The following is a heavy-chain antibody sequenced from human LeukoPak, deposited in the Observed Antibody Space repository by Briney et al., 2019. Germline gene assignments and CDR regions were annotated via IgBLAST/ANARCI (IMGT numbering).Heavy chain of an antibody. CDR2: INSDGSST. Sequence: GGSLRLSCAASGFTFSSYWMHWVRQAPGKGLVWVSRINSDGSSTSYADSVKGRFTISRDNAKNTLHLQMNSLRAEDTAVYYCARAGYSSSWYYYYYYMDVWGKGTTVTVSS. J-gene: IGHJ6*03. D-gene: IGHD6-13*01. CDR3: ARAGYSSSWYYYYYYMDV. CDR1: GFTFSSYW. V-gene: IGHV3-74*01.